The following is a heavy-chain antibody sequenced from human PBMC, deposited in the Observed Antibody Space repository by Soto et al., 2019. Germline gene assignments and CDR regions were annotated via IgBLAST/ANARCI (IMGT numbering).Heavy chain of an antibody. J-gene: IGHJ5*02. CDR1: GGSINSYY. D-gene: IGHD1-26*01. Sequence: QVQLQESGPGLVKVSETLSLTCTVSGGSINSYYWSWIRQPPGKGLEWVADIDYSGRTNYNPSLKSRLTISADPSKTQLSLKVRSVTAADTAVYYCASEIRLVGVTGWFDPWGQGTLVTVSS. CDR2: IDYSGRT. CDR3: ASEIRLVGVTGWFDP. V-gene: IGHV4-59*12.